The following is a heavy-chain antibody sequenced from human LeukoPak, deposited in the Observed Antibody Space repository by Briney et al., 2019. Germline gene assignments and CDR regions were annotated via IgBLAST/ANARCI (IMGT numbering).Heavy chain of an antibody. CDR3: ARLTEAGYSSGWYLDY. V-gene: IGHV5-51*01. D-gene: IGHD6-19*01. CDR1: GYSFTSYW. J-gene: IGHJ4*02. CDR2: IYPGDSDT. Sequence: GESLKISCKGSGYSFTSYWIGWVRQMPGKGLEWMGIIYPGDSDTRYSPSFQGQVTISADKSISTAYLQWSSLKASDTAMYYCARLTEAGYSSGWYLDYWGQGTLVTVSS.